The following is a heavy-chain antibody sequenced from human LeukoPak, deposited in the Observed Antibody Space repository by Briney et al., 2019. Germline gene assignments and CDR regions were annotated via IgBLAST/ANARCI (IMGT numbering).Heavy chain of an antibody. V-gene: IGHV4-59*01. CDR1: GGSISNYY. Sequence: PSETLSLTCTVSGGSISNYYWSWLRQPPGKGLEGIGHIYDSGSTNYNPSLKSRVTISVVMSKNQFSLKLSSVTAADTAVYYCARVSSGYPYYYGLDVWGQGTTVTVSS. J-gene: IGHJ6*02. D-gene: IGHD5-12*01. CDR2: IYDSGST. CDR3: ARVSSGYPYYYGLDV.